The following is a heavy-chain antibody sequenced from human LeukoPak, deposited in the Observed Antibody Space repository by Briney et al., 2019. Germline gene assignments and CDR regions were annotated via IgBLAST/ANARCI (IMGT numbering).Heavy chain of an antibody. CDR3: ARVCVVDNYYYGMDV. CDR2: MNPNSGNT. D-gene: IGHD2-15*01. J-gene: IGHJ6*02. CDR1: GYTFTSYD. Sequence: ASVKVSCKASGYTFTSYDINWVRQATGQGLEWMGWMNPNSGNTGYAQKFQGRVTMTRNTSISTAYMELSSLRSEDTAVYYCARVCVVDNYYYGMDVWGQGTTVTVSS. V-gene: IGHV1-8*01.